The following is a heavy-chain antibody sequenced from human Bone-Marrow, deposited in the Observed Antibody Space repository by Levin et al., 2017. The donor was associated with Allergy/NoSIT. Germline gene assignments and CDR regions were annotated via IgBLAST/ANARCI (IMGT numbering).Heavy chain of an antibody. CDR1: GFTFDTYS. V-gene: IGHV3-23*01. J-gene: IGHJ4*02. CDR2: ILGDGSNT. D-gene: IGHD2-15*01. CDR3: AKDRGPDGRWRYDY. Sequence: GGSLRLSCAASGFTFDTYSMAWVRQAPGKGLEWVSNILGDGSNTSYADSVKGRFTISRDNPKSMLSLQMNSLRVQDTAVYYCAKDRGPDGRWRYDYWGQGTLVTVSS.